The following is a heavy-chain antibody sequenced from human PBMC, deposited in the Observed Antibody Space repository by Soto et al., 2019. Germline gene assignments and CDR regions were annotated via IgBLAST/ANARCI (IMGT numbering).Heavy chain of an antibody. CDR1: GYTFTGYY. CDR2: INPNSGGT. CDR3: ARGRGIAARPWAYYYGMDV. Sequence: QVQLVQSGAEVKKPGASVKVSCKASGYTFTGYYMHWVRQAPGQGLEWMGWINPNSGGTNYAQKFQGRVTMTRDTSISTASMELSRRRSDDTAVYYCARGRGIAARPWAYYYGMDVWGQGTTVTVSS. V-gene: IGHV1-2*02. D-gene: IGHD6-6*01. J-gene: IGHJ6*02.